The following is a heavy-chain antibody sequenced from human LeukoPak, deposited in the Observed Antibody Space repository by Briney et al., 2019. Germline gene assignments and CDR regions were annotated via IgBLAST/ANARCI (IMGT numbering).Heavy chain of an antibody. D-gene: IGHD3-10*01. CDR3: ARDPASPNYYGSGSPPLYFDY. V-gene: IGHV4-39*07. Sequence: SETLSLTCTVSGGSISSSSYYWGWIRQPPGKGLEWIGSIYYSGSTYYNPSLKSRVTISVDTSKNQFSLKLSSVTAADTAVYYCARDPASPNYYGSGSPPLYFDYWGQGTLVTVSS. J-gene: IGHJ4*02. CDR1: GGSISSSSYY. CDR2: IYYSGST.